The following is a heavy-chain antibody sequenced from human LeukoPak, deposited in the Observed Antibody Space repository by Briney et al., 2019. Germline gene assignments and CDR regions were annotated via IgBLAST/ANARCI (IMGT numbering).Heavy chain of an antibody. Sequence: SETLSLTCTVSGYSISSGYYWGWIRQPPGEGLEWIGRIYTSGSTNYNPSLKSRVTISVDTSKNQFSLKLSSVTAADTAVYYCARENGIAAADYWGQGTLVTVSS. CDR1: GYSISSGYY. J-gene: IGHJ4*02. D-gene: IGHD6-13*01. V-gene: IGHV4-38-2*02. CDR3: ARENGIAAADY. CDR2: IYTSGST.